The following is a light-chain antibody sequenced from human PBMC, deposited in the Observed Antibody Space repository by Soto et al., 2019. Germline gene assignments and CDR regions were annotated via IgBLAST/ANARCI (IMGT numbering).Light chain of an antibody. CDR2: GAS. V-gene: IGKV3-20*01. Sequence: IVLTQSPGTLSLSPGERATLSCRASQSVSSSYLAWYQQKPGQAPRLLIYGASSRATGIPDRFSGSGSRTDFTLTISRLEPEDFAVYYCQQYGSSPLFTFGGGTKVEIK. J-gene: IGKJ4*01. CDR1: QSVSSSY. CDR3: QQYGSSPLFT.